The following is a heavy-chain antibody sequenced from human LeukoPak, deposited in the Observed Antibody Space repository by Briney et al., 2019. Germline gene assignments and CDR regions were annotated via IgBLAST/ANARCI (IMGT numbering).Heavy chain of an antibody. CDR3: ARDRRYCSGGSCSEFVY. V-gene: IGHV1-18*01. CDR2: ISAYNGNT. J-gene: IGHJ4*02. Sequence: ASVKVSCKASGYTFTSYGISWVRQAPGQGLEWMGWISAYNGNTNYAQKLQGRVTMTTDTSTSTAYMELRSLRSDDTAVYYCARDRRYCSGGSCSEFVYWGQGTLVTVSS. CDR1: GYTFTSYG. D-gene: IGHD2-15*01.